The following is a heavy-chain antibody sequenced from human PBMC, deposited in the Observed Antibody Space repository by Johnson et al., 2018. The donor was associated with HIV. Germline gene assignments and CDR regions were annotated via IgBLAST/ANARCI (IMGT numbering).Heavy chain of an antibody. CDR3: ARSLAAAGLYDAFDI. Sequence: QEQLVESGGGLVKPGGSLRLSCAASGFTFSDYYMTWIRQAPGKGLEWVALISYDGSDKYYGDSVKGRFTISRDNSKNTLFLQMNSLSVEDTAVYHCARSLAAAGLYDAFDIWGQGTMVTVSS. CDR2: ISYDGSDK. CDR1: GFTFSDYY. D-gene: IGHD6-13*01. J-gene: IGHJ3*02. V-gene: IGHV3-30*03.